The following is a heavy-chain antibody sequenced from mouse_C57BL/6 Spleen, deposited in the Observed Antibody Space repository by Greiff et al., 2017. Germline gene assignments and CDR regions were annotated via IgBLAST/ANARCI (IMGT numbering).Heavy chain of an antibody. CDR1: GYTFTSYW. CDR3: ARCDGSSLRYFDV. Sequence: QVQLKQPGAELVMPGASVKLSCKASGYTFTSYWMHWVKQRPGQGLEWIGEIDPSDSYTNYNQKFKGKSTLTVDKSSSTAYMQLSSLTSEDSAVYYCARCDGSSLRYFDVWGTGTTVTVSS. J-gene: IGHJ1*03. CDR2: IDPSDSYT. D-gene: IGHD1-1*01. V-gene: IGHV1-69*01.